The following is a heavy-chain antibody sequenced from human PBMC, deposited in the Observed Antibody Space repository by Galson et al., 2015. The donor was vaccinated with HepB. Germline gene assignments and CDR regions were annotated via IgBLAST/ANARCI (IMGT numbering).Heavy chain of an antibody. V-gene: IGHV3-9*01. CDR2: ISWNSGSI. D-gene: IGHD2-8*02. Sequence: SLRLSCAASGFTFGDYAMHWVRQAPGKGLEWVSHISWNSGSIDYADSVKGRFTISRDNAKNSLNLQMNSLRAEDTAFYYCGRDIRRYCTGDTCRSIDYWGQGTLVTVSS. CDR1: GFTFGDYA. CDR3: GRDIRRYCTGDTCRSIDY. J-gene: IGHJ4*02.